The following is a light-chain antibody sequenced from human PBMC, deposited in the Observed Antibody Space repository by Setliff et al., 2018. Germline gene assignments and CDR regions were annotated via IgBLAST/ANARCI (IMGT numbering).Light chain of an antibody. CDR2: GNN. CDR3: QSYDSSLSADV. CDR1: SSNIGKGYD. V-gene: IGLV1-40*01. J-gene: IGLJ1*01. Sequence: QSVLTQPPSVSGAPGQRVTISCAGRSSNIGKGYDVHWYQQLPGTAPKLLMYGNNIRPSGVPDRFSGSQSGTSASLAITGLHYEDEADYCCQSYDSSLSADVFGTGTKVTVL.